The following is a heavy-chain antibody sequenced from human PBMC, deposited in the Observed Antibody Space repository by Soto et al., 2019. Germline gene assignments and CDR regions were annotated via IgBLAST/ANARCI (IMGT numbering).Heavy chain of an antibody. CDR3: ARGRWLDNS. J-gene: IGHJ4*02. CDR1: GGSLRDYY. V-gene: IGHV4-34*01. Sequence: QVQLQQWGAGLLKPSETLSLTCAVYGGSLRDYYWSWIRQPPGKGLEWIGEVNHSESTSYNPSLKGPVTISVDPSKNQFALRLTSLTAADTAVYYCARGRWLDNSWGQGTLVTVSS. D-gene: IGHD6-19*01. CDR2: VNHSEST.